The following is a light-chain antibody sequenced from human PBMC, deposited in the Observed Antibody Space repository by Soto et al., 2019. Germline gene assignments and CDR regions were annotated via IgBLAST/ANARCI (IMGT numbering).Light chain of an antibody. CDR3: QQRRDFIT. J-gene: IGKJ5*01. CDR2: DAS. Sequence: EIVLTQSPVTLSLSPGERASLSCRASQSVSRSLAWYQQKPGQAPRLLIFDASKRATGVPARFSGSGSGTDFTLTISSLEPEDFAVYYCQQRRDFITFGQGTRLEIK. V-gene: IGKV3-11*01. CDR1: QSVSRS.